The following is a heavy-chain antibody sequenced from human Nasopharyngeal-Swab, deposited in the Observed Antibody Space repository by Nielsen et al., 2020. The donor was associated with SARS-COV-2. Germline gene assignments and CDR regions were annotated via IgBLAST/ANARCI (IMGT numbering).Heavy chain of an antibody. CDR1: GGSFSGYY. CDR3: ARVKYYFDY. J-gene: IGHJ4*02. CDR2: INHSGST. Sequence: SETLSLTCTVYGGSFSGYYWSWIRQPPGKGLEWIGEINHSGSTNYNPSLKSRVTISVDTSKNQFSLKLSSVTAADTAVYYCARVKYYFDYWGQGTLVTVSS. V-gene: IGHV4-34*01.